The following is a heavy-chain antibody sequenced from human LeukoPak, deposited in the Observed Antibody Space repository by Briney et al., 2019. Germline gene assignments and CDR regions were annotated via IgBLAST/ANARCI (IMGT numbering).Heavy chain of an antibody. CDR2: IYYSGST. CDR1: GGSISSGDYY. J-gene: IGHJ6*02. CDR3: ARGGKSRIAVAGYYYYYGMDV. V-gene: IGHV4-30-4*01. D-gene: IGHD6-19*01. Sequence: PSETLSLTCTVSGGSISSGDYYWSWIRQPPGKGLEWIGYIYYSGSTYYNPSLKSRVTISVDTSKNQFSLKLSSVTAADTAVYYCARGGKSRIAVAGYYYYYGMDVWGQGTTVTVSS.